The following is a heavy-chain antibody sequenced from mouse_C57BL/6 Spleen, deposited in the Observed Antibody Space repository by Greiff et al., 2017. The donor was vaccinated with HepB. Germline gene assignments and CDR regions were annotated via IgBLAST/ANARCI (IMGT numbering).Heavy chain of an antibody. J-gene: IGHJ1*03. CDR3: ARGLYDGYHWYFDV. Sequence: QVQLQQPGAELVMPGASVKLSCKASGYTFTSYWMHWVKQRPGQGLEWIGEIDPSDSYTNYNQKFKGKSTLTVDKSSSTAYMQLSSLTSEDSAVYYCARGLYDGYHWYFDVWGTGTTVTVSS. CDR1: GYTFTSYW. CDR2: IDPSDSYT. D-gene: IGHD2-3*01. V-gene: IGHV1-69*01.